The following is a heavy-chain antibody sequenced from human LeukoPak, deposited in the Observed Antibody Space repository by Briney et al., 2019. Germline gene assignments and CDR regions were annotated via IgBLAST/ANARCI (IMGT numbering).Heavy chain of an antibody. CDR3: APGISGYGRPPPFFDY. Sequence: PGGSLRLSCAASGFTFSSDAMRWVRQAPGKGLEWVSAISGSGGSTYYAHSVKGRFTISRDNSKNTLYLQMNSLRAEDTAVYYCAPGISGYGRPPPFFDYWGQGTLVTVSS. CDR2: ISGSGGST. V-gene: IGHV3-23*01. CDR1: GFTFSSDA. D-gene: IGHD5-12*01. J-gene: IGHJ4*02.